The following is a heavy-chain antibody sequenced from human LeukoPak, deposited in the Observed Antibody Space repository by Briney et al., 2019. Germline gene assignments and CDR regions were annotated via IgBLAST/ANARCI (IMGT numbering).Heavy chain of an antibody. D-gene: IGHD2-2*02. Sequence: GGSLRLSCAASGFTVSSNYMSWVCQAPGKGLEWVSVIYSGGSTYYADSVKGRFTISRDNSKNTLYLQMNGLRAEDTAVYYCAREVVVPAAIPYNWFDPWGQGTLVTVSS. CDR2: IYSGGST. CDR1: GFTVSSNY. V-gene: IGHV3-66*02. J-gene: IGHJ5*02. CDR3: AREVVVPAAIPYNWFDP.